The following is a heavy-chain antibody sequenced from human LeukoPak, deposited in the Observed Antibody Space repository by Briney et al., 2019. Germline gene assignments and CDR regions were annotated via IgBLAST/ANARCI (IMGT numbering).Heavy chain of an antibody. V-gene: IGHV3-23*01. CDR2: ISGGGGST. D-gene: IGHD2-2*03. CDR3: AKDYLDIVVVPAALDAFDI. CDR1: GFTFSTYA. Sequence: GGSLRLSCAASGFTFSTYAMSWVRQAPGKGLEWVSAISGGGGSTFYADSVKGRFTISRDNSKNTLYLQMNSLRAEDTAVYYCAKDYLDIVVVPAALDAFDIWGQGTMVTVSS. J-gene: IGHJ3*02.